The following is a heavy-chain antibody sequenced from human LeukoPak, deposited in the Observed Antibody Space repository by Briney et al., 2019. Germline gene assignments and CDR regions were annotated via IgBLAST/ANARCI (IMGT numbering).Heavy chain of an antibody. Sequence: PSETLSLTCTVSGGSISSYYWSWIWQPPGKGLEWIGYIYYSGSTNYNPSLKSRVTISVDTSKNQFSLKLSSVTAADTAVYYCATIHDYYGSVYWGQGTLVTVSS. CDR2: IYYSGST. V-gene: IGHV4-59*01. CDR3: ATIHDYYGSVY. CDR1: GGSISSYY. D-gene: IGHD3-10*01. J-gene: IGHJ4*02.